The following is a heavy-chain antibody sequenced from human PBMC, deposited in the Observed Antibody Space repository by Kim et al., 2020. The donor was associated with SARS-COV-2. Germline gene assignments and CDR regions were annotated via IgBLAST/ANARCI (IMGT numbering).Heavy chain of an antibody. J-gene: IGHJ4*02. CDR3: ARAPLRGTIFGVVFSHLDY. Sequence: SETLSLTCTVSGGSISSGGYYWSWIRQHPGKGLEWIGYIYYSGSTYYNPSLKSRVTISVDTSKNQFSLKLSSVTAADTAVYYCARAPLRGTIFGVVFSHLDYWGQGTLVTVSS. D-gene: IGHD3-3*01. CDR2: IYYSGST. CDR1: GGSISSGGYY. V-gene: IGHV4-31*03.